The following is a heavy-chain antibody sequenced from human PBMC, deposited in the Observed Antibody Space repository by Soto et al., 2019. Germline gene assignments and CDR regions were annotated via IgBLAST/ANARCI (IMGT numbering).Heavy chain of an antibody. Sequence: ESLKISCKGSGYSFTSYWISWVRQMPGKGLEWMGRIDPSDSYTNYSPSFQGHVTISADKSISTAYLQWSSLKASDTAVYYCANLPVIVVVPHARIAGRRWVDVWGQGTTVTVSS. V-gene: IGHV5-10-1*01. D-gene: IGHD2-2*01. CDR2: IDPSDSYT. CDR1: GYSFTSYW. CDR3: ANLPVIVVVPHARIAGRRWVDV. J-gene: IGHJ6*02.